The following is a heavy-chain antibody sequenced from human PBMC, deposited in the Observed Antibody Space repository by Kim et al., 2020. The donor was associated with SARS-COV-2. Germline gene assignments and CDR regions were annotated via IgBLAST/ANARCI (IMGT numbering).Heavy chain of an antibody. D-gene: IGHD3-10*01. CDR2: ISSSGSTI. J-gene: IGHJ6*02. CDR3: ASLYYGSGSYYPMIYYYGMDV. CDR1: GFTFSSYE. Sequence: GGSLRLSCAASGFTFSSYEMNWVRQAPGKGLEWVSYISSSGSTIYYADSVKGRFTISRDNAKNSLYLQMNSLRAEDTAVYYCASLYYGSGSYYPMIYYYGMDVWGQGTTVTVSS. V-gene: IGHV3-48*03.